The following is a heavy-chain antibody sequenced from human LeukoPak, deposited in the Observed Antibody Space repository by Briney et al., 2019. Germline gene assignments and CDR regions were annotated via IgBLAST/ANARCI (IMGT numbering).Heavy chain of an antibody. CDR3: ARDIPSDFWSGYYTFYYYYGMDV. CDR1: GFTFSSYA. Sequence: GGSLRPSCAASGFTFSSYAMHWVRQAPGKGLEWVAVISYDGSNKNYADSVKGRFTISRDNSKNTLYLQMNSLRAEDTAVYYCARDIPSDFWSGYYTFYYYYGMDVWGQGTTVTVSS. CDR2: ISYDGSNK. D-gene: IGHD3-3*01. J-gene: IGHJ6*02. V-gene: IGHV3-30*04.